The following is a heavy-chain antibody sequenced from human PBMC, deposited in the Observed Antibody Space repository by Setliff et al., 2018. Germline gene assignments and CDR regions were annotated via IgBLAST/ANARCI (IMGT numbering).Heavy chain of an antibody. CDR3: AKVPNSGGYAGPFDF. D-gene: IGHD5-12*01. CDR2: IQHDGSRG. Sequence: GESLKISCAASGFRFSTSDMHWVRQAPGKGLEWVSFIQHDGSRGFYGDPVKGRFIISRDNSKNTLYLQMNSLSAEDTAVYYCAKVPNSGGYAGPFDFWGQGTLVTVSS. J-gene: IGHJ4*02. V-gene: IGHV3-30*02. CDR1: GFRFSTSD.